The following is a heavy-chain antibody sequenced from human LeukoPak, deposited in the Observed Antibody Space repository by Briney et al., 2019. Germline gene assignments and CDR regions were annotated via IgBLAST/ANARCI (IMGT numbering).Heavy chain of an antibody. D-gene: IGHD3-22*01. J-gene: IGHJ4*02. V-gene: IGHV3-74*01. Sequence: GGSLRLSCAASGFTFSSYWMHWVRQAPGKGLVWVSRINSDGSSTSYADSVKGRFTISRDNAKNTLYLQMNSLRAEDTAVYYCARDYYDSSGHPTAYFDYWGQGTLVTVSS. CDR1: GFTFSSYW. CDR2: INSDGSST. CDR3: ARDYYDSSGHPTAYFDY.